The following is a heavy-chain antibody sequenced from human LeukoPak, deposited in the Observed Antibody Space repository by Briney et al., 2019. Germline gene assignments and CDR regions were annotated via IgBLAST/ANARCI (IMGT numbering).Heavy chain of an antibody. CDR1: GFTFSSYA. D-gene: IGHD3-16*02. CDR3: AKSTQLRGGIATDFDS. V-gene: IGHV3-23*01. CDR2: MSGSSGTT. J-gene: IGHJ4*02. Sequence: GSLRLSCAASGFTFSSYAMSWVRQAPGKGLEWVSAMSGSSGTTYYADSVKGRFTFSRENSKNTLYLQMNSLRAEDPAIYYCAKSTQLRGGIATDFDSWGQGTLVTVSS.